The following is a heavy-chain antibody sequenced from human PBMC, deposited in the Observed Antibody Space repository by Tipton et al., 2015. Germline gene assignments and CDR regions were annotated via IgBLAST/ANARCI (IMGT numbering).Heavy chain of an antibody. J-gene: IGHJ5*02. Sequence: TLSLTCSVSGYFISSGHYWGWIRQIPGKGLEWIASMHESGGAYYNPTLASRVTLSVDTPKNRFSLKLTSVTAADTAFYYCARDRFVTIFAGHWFDTWGQGALVTVSS. CDR3: ARDRFVTIFAGHWFDT. V-gene: IGHV4-38-2*02. D-gene: IGHD3-3*01. CDR1: GYFISSGHY. CDR2: MHESGGA.